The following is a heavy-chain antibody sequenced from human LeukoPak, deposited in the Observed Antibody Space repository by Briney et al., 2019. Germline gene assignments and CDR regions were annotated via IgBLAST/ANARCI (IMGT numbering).Heavy chain of an antibody. Sequence: ASVKVSCKASGYTFTGYYMHWVRQAPGQGLEWMGWINPNSGGTNYAQKFQGRVTMTRDTSISTAYMELSRLRSDDTAVYYCARGGDYYGSGSYPSHYWGRGTLVTVSS. J-gene: IGHJ4*02. CDR1: GYTFTGYY. V-gene: IGHV1-2*02. CDR2: INPNSGGT. D-gene: IGHD3-10*01. CDR3: ARGGDYYGSGSYPSHY.